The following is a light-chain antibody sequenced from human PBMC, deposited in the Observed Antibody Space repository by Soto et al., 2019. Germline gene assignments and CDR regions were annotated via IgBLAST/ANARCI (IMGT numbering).Light chain of an antibody. CDR1: QSVNTN. V-gene: IGKV3-20*01. J-gene: IGKJ4*01. CDR2: GAS. CDR3: QQYGSSPPLT. Sequence: ETVLTQSPATLSASPGERAPLSCRASQSVNTNLAWYQQKPGQAPRLLIYGASSRATGIPDRFSGSGSGTDFTLTISRLEPEDFAVYYCQQYGSSPPLTFGGGTKVDIK.